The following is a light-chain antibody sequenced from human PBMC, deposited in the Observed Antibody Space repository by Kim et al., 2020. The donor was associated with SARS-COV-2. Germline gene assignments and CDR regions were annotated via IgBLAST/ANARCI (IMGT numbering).Light chain of an antibody. J-gene: IGKJ1*01. V-gene: IGKV3-11*01. CDR2: DAS. Sequence: PGERATLSCTASQSVGSSLAWYQQRVGQAPRLLIYDASNRATGIPARFSGSGSGTDFTLTISSLEPEDVAVYYCLQRSNWPRTFGQGTKVDIK. CDR1: QSVGSS. CDR3: LQRSNWPRT.